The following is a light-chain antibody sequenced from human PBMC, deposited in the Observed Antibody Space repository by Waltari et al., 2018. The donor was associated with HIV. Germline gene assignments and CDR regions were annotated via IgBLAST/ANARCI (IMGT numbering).Light chain of an antibody. CDR1: SSNIASTT. Sequence: QSVLTQPPSASGTPGQRVTISCSGSSSNIASTTVNWYQQFPGTAPKLLIDRSDRRPSGVPDRFSGAKSGSSASLAISGLQSEDEADYYCAAWDDSLDGFVVGTGTKVTVL. V-gene: IGLV1-44*01. CDR3: AAWDDSLDGFV. CDR2: RSD. J-gene: IGLJ1*01.